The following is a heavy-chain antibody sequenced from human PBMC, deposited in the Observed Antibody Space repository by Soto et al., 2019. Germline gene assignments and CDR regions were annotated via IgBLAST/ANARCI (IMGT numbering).Heavy chain of an antibody. CDR3: ARLNYYDSSGYQPA. J-gene: IGHJ4*02. Sequence: ASVKVSCKASGYTFSSYYMHWVRQAPGQGLEWMGVMNPSGANTNYAQKFQGRVTMTRDTSTATVYMELSSLRSEDTAVYYCARLNYYDSSGYQPAWGQGILVTVS. D-gene: IGHD3-22*01. V-gene: IGHV1-46*01. CDR1: GYTFSSYY. CDR2: MNPSGANT.